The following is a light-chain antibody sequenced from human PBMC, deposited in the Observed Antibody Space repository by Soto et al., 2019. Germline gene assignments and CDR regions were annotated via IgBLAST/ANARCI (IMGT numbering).Light chain of an antibody. CDR3: QSYDSSLSGWV. CDR1: SSNIGAAYD. Sequence: QSVLTQPPSVSGALGQKVTISCTRSSSNIGAAYDVHWYQHLPGTAPKLLIYGNNNRPSGVPDRFSGSKSGTSASLAITGLQAEDEADYYCQSYDSSLSGWVFGGGTNLTVL. V-gene: IGLV1-40*01. CDR2: GNN. J-gene: IGLJ3*02.